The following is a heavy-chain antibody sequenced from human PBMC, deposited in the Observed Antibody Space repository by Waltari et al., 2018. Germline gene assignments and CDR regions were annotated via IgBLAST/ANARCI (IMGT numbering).Heavy chain of an antibody. CDR1: GYTYIDYH. V-gene: IGHV1-2*02. D-gene: IGHD3-22*01. J-gene: IGHJ4*02. CDR3: TRGNDFDTSGYYFRH. CDR2: MRPKSGFT. Sequence: VQLVQSGAEVAEPGASVKVSCKAPGYTYIDYHIHWVRQAPGQGLEWVGWMRPKSGFTDFGQTFRGRVTLTHDASIDTAYMELRSLTSDDTATYYCTRGNDFDTSGYYFRHWGQGTLVTVSS.